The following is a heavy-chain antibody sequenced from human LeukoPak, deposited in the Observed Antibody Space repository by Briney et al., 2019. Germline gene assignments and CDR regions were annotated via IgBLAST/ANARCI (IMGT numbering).Heavy chain of an antibody. J-gene: IGHJ4*02. CDR3: ARMMYGDFVNYFDS. D-gene: IGHD4-17*01. CDR1: EFSLSTSGMC. V-gene: IGHV2-70*01. CDR2: IDWDGDK. Sequence: ESGSTLVNPTQTLTLTCAFSEFSLSTSGMCVSWIRQPPGKALEWLALIDWDGDKYYSTSLKTRLTISKDTSKNQVVLTMTNMDPVDTATYYCARMMYGDFVNYFDSWGQGTLVTASS.